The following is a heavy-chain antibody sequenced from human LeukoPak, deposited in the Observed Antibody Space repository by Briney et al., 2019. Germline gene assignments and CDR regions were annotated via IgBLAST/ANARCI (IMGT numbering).Heavy chain of an antibody. J-gene: IGHJ2*01. Sequence: SQTLSLTCAISGISVSSNNGTWNWIRQSPSRGLEWLGRTIYRSKWFHAYAISVKSRITINPDTSKNQFSLQLTSVTPEDTAVYYCVGGDWYFDLWGRGTLVTVSS. CDR3: VGGDWYFDL. V-gene: IGHV6-1*01. CDR2: TIYRSKWFH. CDR1: GISVSSNNGT.